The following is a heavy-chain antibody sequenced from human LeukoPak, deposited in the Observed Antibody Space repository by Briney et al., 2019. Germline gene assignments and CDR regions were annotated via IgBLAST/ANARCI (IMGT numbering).Heavy chain of an antibody. Sequence: SVKVSCKASGGTFSSYAISWVRQAPGQGLEWMGGIIPIFGTANYAQKFQGRVTITADESTSTAYMELSSLRSEDTAVYYCARAATLSSYYYGSGSHYGMDVWGQGTTVTVSS. CDR3: ARAATLSSYYYGSGSHYGMDV. CDR1: GGTFSSYA. V-gene: IGHV1-69*13. J-gene: IGHJ6*02. D-gene: IGHD3-10*01. CDR2: IIPIFGTA.